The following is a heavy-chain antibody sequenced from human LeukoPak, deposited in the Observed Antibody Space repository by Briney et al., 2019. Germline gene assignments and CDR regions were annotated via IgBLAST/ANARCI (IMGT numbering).Heavy chain of an antibody. D-gene: IGHD6-19*01. CDR1: GFTFDDYA. V-gene: IGHV3-9*01. Sequence: GRSLRLSCAASGFTFDDYAMHWVRQAPGKGLEWVSGISWNSGSTGYADSVKGRFTISRDNAKNSLYLQMNSLRAEDTALYYCAKDKYSSVLGMDVWGQGTTVTVSS. J-gene: IGHJ6*02. CDR2: ISWNSGST. CDR3: AKDKYSSVLGMDV.